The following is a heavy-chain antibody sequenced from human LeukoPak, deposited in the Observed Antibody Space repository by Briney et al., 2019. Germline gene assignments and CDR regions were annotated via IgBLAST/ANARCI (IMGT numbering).Heavy chain of an antibody. V-gene: IGHV3-48*01. Sequence: QPGGSLRLSCAASGFTFSSYSMNWVRQAPGKGLEWVSYISSSSSTIYYADSVKGRFTISRDNAKNSLYLQMNSLRAEDTAVYYYARERDFDYWGQGTLVTVSS. J-gene: IGHJ4*02. CDR3: ARERDFDY. CDR1: GFTFSSYS. CDR2: ISSSSSTI.